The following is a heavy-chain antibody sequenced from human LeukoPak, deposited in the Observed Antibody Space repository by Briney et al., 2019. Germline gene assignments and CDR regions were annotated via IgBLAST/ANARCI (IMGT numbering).Heavy chain of an antibody. D-gene: IGHD5/OR15-5a*01. Sequence: ASVKVSCKASGYTFTGYYMHWVRQAPGQGLEWMGWINPNSGGTNHAQKFQGWVTMTRDTSISTAYMELSRLRSDDTAVYYCARGVPNYYYYGMDVWGKGTTVTVSS. CDR3: ARGVPNYYYYGMDV. J-gene: IGHJ6*04. CDR1: GYTFTGYY. V-gene: IGHV1-2*04. CDR2: INPNSGGT.